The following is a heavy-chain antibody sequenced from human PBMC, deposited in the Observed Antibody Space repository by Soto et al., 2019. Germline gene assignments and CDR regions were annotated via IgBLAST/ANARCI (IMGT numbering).Heavy chain of an antibody. D-gene: IGHD3-22*01. Sequence: EVQLLESGGGLIQPGGSLRLSCAASGFMFSSYAMSWVRQAPGKGLEWVSSISASGGTANLADSVEGRCTISRDNSKSTLYLQMNSLRAEDTDVYYCAKLTYPSDSTGYYYERVSGWIDSWGQGTLVTVSS. CDR1: GFMFSSYA. J-gene: IGHJ5*01. CDR2: ISASGGTA. V-gene: IGHV3-23*01. CDR3: AKLTYPSDSTGYYYERVSGWIDS.